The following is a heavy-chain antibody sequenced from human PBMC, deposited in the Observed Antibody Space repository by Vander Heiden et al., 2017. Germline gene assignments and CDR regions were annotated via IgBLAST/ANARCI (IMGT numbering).Heavy chain of an antibody. Sequence: EVQLVECGGGLVKPGGSLRLSCPASGFTFLSYSMNWVRQAPGKGLEWVSSISSSSSYIYYADSVKGRFTISRDNAKNSLYLQMNSLRAEDTAVYYCARDEGITILGGPPDAFDIWGQGTMVTVSS. CDR2: ISSSSSYI. V-gene: IGHV3-21*01. CDR3: ARDEGITILGGPPDAFDI. D-gene: IGHD3-3*01. CDR1: GFTFLSYS. J-gene: IGHJ3*02.